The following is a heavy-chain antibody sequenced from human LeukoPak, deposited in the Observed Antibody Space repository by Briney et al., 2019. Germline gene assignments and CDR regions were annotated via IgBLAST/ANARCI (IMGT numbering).Heavy chain of an antibody. V-gene: IGHV3-7*03. J-gene: IGHJ6*02. CDR2: INHNGNVN. Sequence: GGSLRLSCAASGFTFSSYGMHWARQAPGKGLEWVASINHNGNVNYYVDSVKGRFTISRDNAKNSLYLQMSNLRAEDTAVYFCARGGGLDVWGQGATVTVSS. D-gene: IGHD3-16*01. CDR3: ARGGGLDV. CDR1: GFTFSSYG.